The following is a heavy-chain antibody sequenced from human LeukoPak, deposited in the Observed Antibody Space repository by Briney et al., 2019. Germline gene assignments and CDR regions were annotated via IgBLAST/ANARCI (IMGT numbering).Heavy chain of an antibody. V-gene: IGHV3-33*01. CDR2: IWYDGSNI. CDR3: ARHRSSWLIDY. J-gene: IGHJ4*02. CDR1: GFTFNTYG. D-gene: IGHD6-6*01. Sequence: GGSLRLSCVASGFTFNTYGMHWVRQAPGKGLEWVANIWYDGSNIDYVDSVKGRFTISRDNPKNTLYLQMNSLRAEDTAVYYCARHRSSWLIDYWGQGTLVTVSS.